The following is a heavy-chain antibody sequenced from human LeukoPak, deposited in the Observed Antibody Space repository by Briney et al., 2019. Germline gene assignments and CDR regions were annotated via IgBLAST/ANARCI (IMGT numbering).Heavy chain of an antibody. CDR1: GFTFSSYW. J-gene: IGHJ4*02. CDR3: ARDNYGVADY. D-gene: IGHD3-10*01. V-gene: IGHV3-7*05. Sequence: PGGSLRLSCAASGFTFSSYWMSWVRQAPGKGLEWVANMNQGGSEKNYVDSVKGRFTISRDNAKNSLYLQMNSLRAEDTAVYYCARDNYGVADYWGQGTLVTVSS. CDR2: MNQGGSEK.